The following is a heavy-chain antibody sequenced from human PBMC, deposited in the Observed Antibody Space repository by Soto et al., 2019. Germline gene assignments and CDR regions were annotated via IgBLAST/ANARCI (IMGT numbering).Heavy chain of an antibody. CDR1: GGTFSSYA. CDR2: IIPIFGTA. V-gene: IGHV1-69*12. D-gene: IGHD5-18*01. Sequence: QVQLVQSGAEVKKPGSSVKVSCKASGGTFSSYAISWVRQAPGQGLEWMGGIIPIFGTANYAQKLQGRVTITADESTSTAYMELSSLRSEDTAVYYCARDGGGDTAMAQDYYYGMDVWGQGTTVTVSS. J-gene: IGHJ6*02. CDR3: ARDGGGDTAMAQDYYYGMDV.